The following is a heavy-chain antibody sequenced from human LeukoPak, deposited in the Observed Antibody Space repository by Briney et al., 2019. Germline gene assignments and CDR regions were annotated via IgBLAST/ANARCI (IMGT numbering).Heavy chain of an antibody. Sequence: SETLSLTCTVSGGSISSSSYYWGWIRQPPGKGLEWIGSIYYSGSTYYNPSLKSRVTISVDTSKNQFSLKLSSVTAADTAVYYCARGRDGYEYWSQGTLVTVSS. J-gene: IGHJ4*02. CDR3: ARGRDGYEY. D-gene: IGHD5-24*01. V-gene: IGHV4-39*01. CDR1: GGSISSSSYY. CDR2: IYYSGST.